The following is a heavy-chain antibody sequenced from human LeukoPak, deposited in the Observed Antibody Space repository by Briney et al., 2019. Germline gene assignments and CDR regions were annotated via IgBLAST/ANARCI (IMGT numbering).Heavy chain of an antibody. V-gene: IGHV3-74*03. CDR1: GFIFSNYW. CDR3: AKGGLRVTDY. CDR2: VNNDRSST. J-gene: IGHJ4*02. Sequence: QPGGSLRLSCAASGFIFSNYWMHWVRQAPGKGLVWVSRVNNDRSSTTYADSVKGRFTISRDNAKNTLYLQMNSLRAEDTAVYYCAKGGLRVTDYWGQGTLVTVSS. D-gene: IGHD5/OR15-5a*01.